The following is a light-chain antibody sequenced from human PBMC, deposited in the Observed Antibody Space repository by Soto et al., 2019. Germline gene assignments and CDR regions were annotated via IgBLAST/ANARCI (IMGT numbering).Light chain of an antibody. Sequence: DIVMTQTPLSLSVTPGQPASISCKSSQSLLHSDGKTYLYWYLQKPGQPPQLLIYEASKRIAGVPDRFSGSGSVTGFTLKISRVEAEDSTVYYCTRRIQRPLTFGGGTTVEIK. V-gene: IGKV2D-29*01. CDR3: TRRIQRPLT. CDR1: QSLLHSDGKTY. CDR2: EAS. J-gene: IGKJ4*01.